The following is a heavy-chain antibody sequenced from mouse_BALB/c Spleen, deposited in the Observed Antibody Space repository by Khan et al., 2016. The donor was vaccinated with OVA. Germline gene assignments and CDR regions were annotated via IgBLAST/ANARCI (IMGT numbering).Heavy chain of an antibody. Sequence: XLXQSGAELMKPGASVKISCKATGYTFSGYWLEWVKQRPGHGLEWIGEILPGSGSRNYNEKFKGKATFTADISSKTTYMQLSSLTSEDSAVYYCARVNYGSRDYFDYWGQGTTLTVSS. CDR2: ILPGSGSR. D-gene: IGHD1-1*01. J-gene: IGHJ2*01. CDR1: GYTFSGYW. V-gene: IGHV1-9*01. CDR3: ARVNYGSRDYFDY.